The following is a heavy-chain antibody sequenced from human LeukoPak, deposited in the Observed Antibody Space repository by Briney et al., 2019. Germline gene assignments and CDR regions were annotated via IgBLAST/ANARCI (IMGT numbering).Heavy chain of an antibody. D-gene: IGHD3-9*01. CDR3: ARVGGPPRRSSDWLLYLDF. CDR2: ISGYNGNT. Sequence: ASVKVSCKTSGFTFTSYGIIWVRQAPGQGLEWVGWISGYNGNTNYAQSLQGRVTITAVTSTTTVYMEVRSLRSDDTAVYYCARVGGPPRRSSDWLLYLDFWGQGALIAVSS. CDR1: GFTFTSYG. J-gene: IGHJ4*02. V-gene: IGHV1-18*01.